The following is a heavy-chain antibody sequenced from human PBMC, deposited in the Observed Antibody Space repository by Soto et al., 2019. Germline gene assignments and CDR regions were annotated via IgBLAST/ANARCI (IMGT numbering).Heavy chain of an antibody. Sequence: EVQLVESGGGLVQPGGSVRLSCAASGFTFSSYWMHWVRQAPGKGLMWVSRIHNDGSTTRYADSVKGRFTISRDNAKNTLYLQMRSLRVEDTAVYYCARDNWNSYWGQGTLVPVSS. J-gene: IGHJ4*01. CDR2: IHNDGSTT. V-gene: IGHV3-74*01. D-gene: IGHD1-7*01. CDR3: ARDNWNSY. CDR1: GFTFSSYW.